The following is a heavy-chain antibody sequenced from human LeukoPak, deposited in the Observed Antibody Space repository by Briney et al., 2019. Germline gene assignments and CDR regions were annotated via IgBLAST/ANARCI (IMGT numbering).Heavy chain of an antibody. V-gene: IGHV3-48*01. CDR1: GFTFSSYT. Sequence: GGSLRLSCAASGFTFSSYTMNWVRQPPGKGLEWVSNIGTSSTTIYYADSVKGRFTISRDNAKNSLYLQMNSLRADDTAVYYCARLAAGGSYYYYMDVWGKGTTVTVSS. J-gene: IGHJ6*03. CDR2: IGTSSTTI. CDR3: ARLAAGGSYYYYMDV. D-gene: IGHD6-25*01.